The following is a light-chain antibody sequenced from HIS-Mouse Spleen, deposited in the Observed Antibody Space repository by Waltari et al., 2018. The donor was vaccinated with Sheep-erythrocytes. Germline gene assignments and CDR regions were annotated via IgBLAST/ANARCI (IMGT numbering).Light chain of an antibody. V-gene: IGLV2-23*01. CDR1: SSDVGSYNL. CDR2: EGS. CDR3: CSYAGSSTWV. Sequence: QSALTQPASVSGSPGQSITISCTGTSSDVGSYNLVSWYQQPPGKPPKLLISEGSKRASGVANRCAGCKAGNTACLTISGLQAEDEADYYCCSYAGSSTWVFGGGTKLTVL. J-gene: IGLJ3*02.